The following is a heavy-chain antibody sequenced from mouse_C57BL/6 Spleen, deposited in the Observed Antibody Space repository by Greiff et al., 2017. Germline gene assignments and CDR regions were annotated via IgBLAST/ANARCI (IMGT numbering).Heavy chain of an antibody. V-gene: IGHV1-59*01. J-gene: IGHJ4*01. Sequence: VQLQQPGAELVRPGTSVKLSCKASGYTFTSYWMHWVKPRPGQGLEWIGVIDPSDSYTNYNQKFKGKATLTVDTSSSTAYMQLSSLTSEDSAVYYCARVRLPYAMDYWGQGTSVTVSS. CDR1: GYTFTSYW. D-gene: IGHD2-4*01. CDR3: ARVRLPYAMDY. CDR2: IDPSDSYT.